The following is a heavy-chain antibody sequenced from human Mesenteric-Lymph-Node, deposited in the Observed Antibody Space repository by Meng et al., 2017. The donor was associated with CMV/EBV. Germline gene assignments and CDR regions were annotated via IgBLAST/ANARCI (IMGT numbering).Heavy chain of an antibody. CDR3: SRDGYSVLHYSDH. D-gene: IGHD5/OR15-5a*01. V-gene: IGHV3-30*02. CDR2: VRYDESYK. CDR1: GFTFSQYG. Sequence: GGSLRLSCVTSGFTFSQYGMHWVRQAPGKGLEWVASVRYDESYKYYSDSVQGRFTVSRDNSKNTLYLQMDSLRLEDSALYFCSRDGYSVLHYSDHWGQGTLVTVSS. J-gene: IGHJ4*02.